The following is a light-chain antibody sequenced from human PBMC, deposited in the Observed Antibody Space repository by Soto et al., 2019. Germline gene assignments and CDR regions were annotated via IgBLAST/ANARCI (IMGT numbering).Light chain of an antibody. Sequence: QSVLTQPPSVSGAPGQRVTISCTGSSSNIGAGYDVHWYQQFPGTAPRLLIYANNNRPSGVPDRFSGSKSGTSASLAITGLQADDEAEYYFQSYDFGLSAHNYVFGTGTKHTVL. CDR1: SSNIGAGYD. J-gene: IGLJ1*01. CDR3: QSYDFGLSAHNYV. CDR2: ANN. V-gene: IGLV1-40*01.